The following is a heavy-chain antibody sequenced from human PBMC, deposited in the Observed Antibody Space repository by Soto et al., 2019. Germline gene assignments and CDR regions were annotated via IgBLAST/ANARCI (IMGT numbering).Heavy chain of an antibody. Sequence: GGSLRLSCAASGFTFSNYAMTWVRQAPGKGLEWVSIVTADGGATYYADSVKGRFTISRDNSKNMLYVQLNGLRAEDTAVYYCAKGHGNNYNYPFDYWGLGTLVTVSS. CDR2: VTADGGAT. CDR1: GFTFSNYA. D-gene: IGHD3-16*01. CDR3: AKGHGNNYNYPFDY. J-gene: IGHJ4*02. V-gene: IGHV3-23*01.